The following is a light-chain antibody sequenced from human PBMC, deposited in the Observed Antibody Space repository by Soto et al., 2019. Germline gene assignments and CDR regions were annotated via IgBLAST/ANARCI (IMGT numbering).Light chain of an antibody. CDR1: QSISSY. J-gene: IGKJ4*01. V-gene: IGKV1-27*01. CDR3: QMYTSAPPRFT. CDR2: GAS. Sequence: DLQMTSSPSSLSASVGDRVTITCRASQSISSYLAWYQQKPGKVPRLLIYGASTLQSGVPSRFSGSGPETDFARTISSLQPEEVATYYCQMYTSAPPRFTFGGGTKVDIK.